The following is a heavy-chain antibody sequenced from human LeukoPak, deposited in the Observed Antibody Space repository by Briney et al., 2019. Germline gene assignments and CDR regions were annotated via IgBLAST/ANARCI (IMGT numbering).Heavy chain of an antibody. V-gene: IGHV3-7*01. D-gene: IGHD6-13*01. Sequence: PGGSLRLSCAASGFIFTNDWMSWVRQAPGKGLEWVTNEKQDGSEKDYVDSVKGRFTISRDNAKNLLYLQMNSLRTEDTAVYYCSRVGPGGAGAFDYWGQGTLVTVSS. CDR1: GFIFTNDW. CDR2: EKQDGSEK. CDR3: SRVGPGGAGAFDY. J-gene: IGHJ4*02.